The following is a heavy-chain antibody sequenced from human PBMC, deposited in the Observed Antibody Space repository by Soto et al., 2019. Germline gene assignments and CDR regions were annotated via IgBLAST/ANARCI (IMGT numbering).Heavy chain of an antibody. J-gene: IGHJ6*02. D-gene: IGHD3-22*01. CDR3: ARGGYYDSSGSRNYHYYGMNV. Sequence: ASVKVSCKACGDTFTSYGISWVRQAPEQGLEWMGWISAYDDNTKYAQTLQGRVSMSTDTSTNTAYMELRSLRSDDTAMYYCARGGYYDSSGSRNYHYYGMNVWGQGTTVTVSS. V-gene: IGHV1-18*01. CDR2: ISAYDDNT. CDR1: GDTFTSYG.